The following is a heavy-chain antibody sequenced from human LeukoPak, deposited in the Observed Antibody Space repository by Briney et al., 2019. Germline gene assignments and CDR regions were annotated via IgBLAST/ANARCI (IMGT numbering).Heavy chain of an antibody. CDR2: ISGSGGST. D-gene: IGHD2-8*02. CDR1: GFTFSSYA. V-gene: IGHV3-23*01. Sequence: PGGSLRLSCAASGFTFSSYAMGWVRQAPGKGLEWVSAISGSGGSTYYADSVKGRFTISRDNSKNTLYLQMNSLRAEDTAVYYCAKSTGGLPALSLFDYWGQGTLVTVSS. J-gene: IGHJ4*02. CDR3: AKSTGGLPALSLFDY.